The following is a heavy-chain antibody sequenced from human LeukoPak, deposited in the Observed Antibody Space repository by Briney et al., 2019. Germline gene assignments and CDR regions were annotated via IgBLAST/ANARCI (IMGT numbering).Heavy chain of an antibody. Sequence: VSYQAPTATTSSYPLTWEPHAPGQGLEWMRRILPIRGISNYSQKFQGRLTITADNSTSTAYMALSSLRSEDTAVYSCSRREPMTVAVSGYFD. D-gene: IGHD6-19*01. CDR3: SRREPMTVAVSGYFD. V-gene: IGHV1-69*02. CDR1: TATTSSYP. CDR2: ILPIRGIS. J-gene: IGHJ4*01.